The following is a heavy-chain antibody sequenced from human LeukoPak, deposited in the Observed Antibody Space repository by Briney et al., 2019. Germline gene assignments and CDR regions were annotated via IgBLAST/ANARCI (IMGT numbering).Heavy chain of an antibody. D-gene: IGHD3-22*01. CDR2: IYITGST. V-gene: IGHV4-4*07. CDR1: SGSFSSYY. Sequence: SETLSLTCTVSSGSFSSYYWNWIRQPAGKGLEWIGRIYITGSTNYNPSLKSRVTMSVDTSKNQFSLKLSSVTATDTAVYYCARGRGYYQDYWGQGTLVTVSS. CDR3: ARGRGYYQDY. J-gene: IGHJ4*02.